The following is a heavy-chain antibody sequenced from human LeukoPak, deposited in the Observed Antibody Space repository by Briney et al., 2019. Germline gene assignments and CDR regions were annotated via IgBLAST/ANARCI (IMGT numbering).Heavy chain of an antibody. J-gene: IGHJ3*02. CDR2: IYYSGST. CDR3: ARSPYYYDSSGYDDAFDI. Sequence: SETLSLTGTVSGGSISSCYWSWIRQPPGKGLEWIGYIYYSGSTNYNPSLKSRVTITVDTSKNQFSLKLSSVTAADTAVYYCARSPYYYDSSGYDDAFDIWGQGTMVTVSS. V-gene: IGHV4-59*08. D-gene: IGHD3-22*01. CDR1: GGSISSCY.